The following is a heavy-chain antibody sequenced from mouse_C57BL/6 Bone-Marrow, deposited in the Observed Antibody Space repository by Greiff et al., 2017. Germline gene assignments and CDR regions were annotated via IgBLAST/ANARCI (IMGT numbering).Heavy chain of an antibody. Sequence: QVHVKQSGPELVKPGASVKISCKASGYAFSSSWMNWVKQRPGKGLEWIGRIYPGDGDTNYNGKFKGKATLTADKSSSTAYMQLSSLTSEDSAVYFCARKRAMYYFDYWGEGTTLTVSS. CDR1: GYAFSSSW. D-gene: IGHD3-1*01. CDR3: ARKRAMYYFDY. CDR2: IYPGDGDT. V-gene: IGHV1-82*01. J-gene: IGHJ2*01.